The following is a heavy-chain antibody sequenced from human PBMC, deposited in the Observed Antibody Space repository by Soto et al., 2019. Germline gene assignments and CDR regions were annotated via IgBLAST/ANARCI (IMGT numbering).Heavy chain of an antibody. Sequence: PSETLSLTCTVAGGSISSYCWSWIRQPPGKGLEWIGYIYYSGSTNYNPSLKSRVTISVDTSKNQFSLKLSSVTAADTAVYYCARGGATGVDYWGQGTLVTVSS. CDR2: IYYSGST. D-gene: IGHD1-26*01. V-gene: IGHV4-59*01. CDR1: GGSISSYC. CDR3: ARGGATGVDY. J-gene: IGHJ4*02.